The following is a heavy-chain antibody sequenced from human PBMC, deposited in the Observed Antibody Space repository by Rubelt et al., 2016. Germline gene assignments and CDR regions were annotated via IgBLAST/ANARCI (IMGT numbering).Heavy chain of an antibody. CDR2: MNPDGSAQ. CDR3: AKEVGVWGAYRYSGGN. V-gene: IGHV3-7*01. D-gene: IGHD5-18*01. J-gene: IGHJ4*02. Sequence: VRQAPGKGLDWVASMNPDGSAQYYMGSLEGRFTISRDNAKNSLYLQMNSLRAEDTAVYYCAKEVGVWGAYRYSGGNWGQGTLVTVSS.